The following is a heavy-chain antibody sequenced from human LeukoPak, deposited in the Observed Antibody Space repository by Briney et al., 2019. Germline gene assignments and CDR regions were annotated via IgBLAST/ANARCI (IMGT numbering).Heavy chain of an antibody. J-gene: IGHJ6*03. D-gene: IGHD2-15*01. CDR1: GGSISSGDYY. Sequence: SETLSLTCTVSGGSISSGDYYWSWIRQPPGKGLEWIGYIYYSGSTYYNPSLKSRVTISVDTSKNQLSLKLSSVTAADTAVYYCARAASGSSTINYYYYYMDVWGKGTTVTVSS. V-gene: IGHV4-30-4*08. CDR2: IYYSGST. CDR3: ARAASGSSTINYYYYYMDV.